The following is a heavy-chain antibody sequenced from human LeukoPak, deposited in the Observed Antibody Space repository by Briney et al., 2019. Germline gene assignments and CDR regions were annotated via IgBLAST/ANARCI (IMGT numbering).Heavy chain of an antibody. V-gene: IGHV4-34*01. CDR1: GGSFSGYY. CDR2: INHSGST. J-gene: IGHJ5*02. Sequence: SETLSLTCAVYGGSFSGYYWSWIRQPPGKGLEWIGEINHSGSTNYNPSLKSRVTTSVDTSKNQFSLKLSSVTAADTAVYYCARRGIAAAGEIWFDPWGQGTLVTVSS. CDR3: ARRGIAAAGEIWFDP. D-gene: IGHD6-13*01.